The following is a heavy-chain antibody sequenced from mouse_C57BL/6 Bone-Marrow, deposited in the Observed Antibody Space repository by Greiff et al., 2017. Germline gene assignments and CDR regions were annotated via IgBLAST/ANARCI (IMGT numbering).Heavy chain of an antibody. CDR3: ARGGYYGSAMDY. CDR1: GYTFTSYR. D-gene: IGHD1-1*01. Sequence: VQLQQPGAELVKPGASVKMSCKASGYTFTSYRITWVKQRPGQGLEWIGDIYPGSGSTNYNEKFKSKATLTVDTSSSTAYMQLSSLTSEDSAVYYCARGGYYGSAMDYWGQGTSVTVSS. V-gene: IGHV1-55*01. CDR2: IYPGSGST. J-gene: IGHJ4*01.